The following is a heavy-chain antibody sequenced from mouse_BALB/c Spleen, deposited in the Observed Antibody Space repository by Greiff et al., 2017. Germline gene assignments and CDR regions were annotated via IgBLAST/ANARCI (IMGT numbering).Heavy chain of an antibody. CDR1: GYTFTSYW. Sequence: VQLQQSGAELAKPGASVKMSCKASGYTFTSYWMHWVKQRPGQGLEWIGYINPSTGYTEYNQKFKDKATLTADKSSSTAYMQLSSLTSEDSAVYYCARSASDYWGQGTTLTVSS. CDR2: INPSTGYT. J-gene: IGHJ2*01. CDR3: ARSASDY. V-gene: IGHV1-7*01.